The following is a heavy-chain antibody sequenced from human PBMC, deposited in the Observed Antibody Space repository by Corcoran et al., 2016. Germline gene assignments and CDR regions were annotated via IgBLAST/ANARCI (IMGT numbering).Heavy chain of an antibody. Sequence: QVQLVQSGAEVKKPGASVKVSCKASGYTFTSYAMHWVRQAPGQRLEWMGWINAGNGNTKYSQKFQGRVTITRDTSASTAYMELSSLRSEDTAVYYCAGVNSPSTSRGGMDVWGQGTTVTVSS. V-gene: IGHV1-3*01. D-gene: IGHD2-2*01. CDR2: INAGNGNT. CDR1: GYTFTSYA. J-gene: IGHJ6*02. CDR3: AGVNSPSTSRGGMDV.